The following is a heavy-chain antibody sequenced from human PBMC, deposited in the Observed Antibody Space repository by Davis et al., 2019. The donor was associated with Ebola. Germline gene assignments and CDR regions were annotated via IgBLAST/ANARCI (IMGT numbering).Heavy chain of an antibody. D-gene: IGHD4-17*01. Sequence: MPSETLSLTCTVSGGSISSSSYYWGWIRQPPGKGLEWIGSIYYSGSTYYNPSLKSRVTISVDTSKNQFSLRLRSVTAADTAVYYCVRPDYGDAWAYGMDVWGEGTTVIVSS. CDR3: VRPDYGDAWAYGMDV. CDR2: IYYSGST. CDR1: GGSISSSSYY. J-gene: IGHJ6*04. V-gene: IGHV4-39*01.